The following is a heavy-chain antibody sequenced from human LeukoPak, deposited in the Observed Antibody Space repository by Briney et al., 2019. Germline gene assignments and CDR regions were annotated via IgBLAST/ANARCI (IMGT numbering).Heavy chain of an antibody. Sequence: SETLSLTCTVSGGSIRRDYWSWIRQPPGKGLECVGYISYSGSTSYNPSLESRVTMSVDTSKNQVSLKVNSVTAADTAVYFCARARAYSNQGFYYYGMDVWGQGTTVTVSS. CDR1: GGSIRRDY. CDR2: ISYSGST. D-gene: IGHD4-11*01. J-gene: IGHJ6*02. CDR3: ARARAYSNQGFYYYGMDV. V-gene: IGHV4-59*01.